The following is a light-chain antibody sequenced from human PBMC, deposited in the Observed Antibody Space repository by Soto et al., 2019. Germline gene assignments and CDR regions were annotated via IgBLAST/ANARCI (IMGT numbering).Light chain of an antibody. CDR2: KAS. J-gene: IGKJ1*01. V-gene: IGKV1-5*03. CDR1: QSISSW. CDR3: QHYNAYPWT. Sequence: DIQMTQSPSTLSASVGDRVTITCRASQSISSWLAWYQQKPGKAPKLLIYKASSLETGVPLRFSGSGSGTEITLTISSLQPDDIATYYCQHYNAYPWTFGQGTQVEIK.